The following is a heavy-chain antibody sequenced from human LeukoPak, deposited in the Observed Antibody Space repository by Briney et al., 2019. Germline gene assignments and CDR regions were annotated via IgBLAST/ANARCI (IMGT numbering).Heavy chain of an antibody. V-gene: IGHV1-2*02. Sequence: GASVKVSFKASGYTFTGYYMHWVRQAPGQGLAWMGWINPNSGGTNYAQKFQGRVTMTRDTTICTAYMELSRLRSDDTAVSYDARGPRGYSYAPGNWFDPWGQGTLVTVSS. J-gene: IGHJ5*02. CDR3: ARGPRGYSYAPGNWFDP. D-gene: IGHD5-18*01. CDR1: GYTFTGYY. CDR2: INPNSGGT.